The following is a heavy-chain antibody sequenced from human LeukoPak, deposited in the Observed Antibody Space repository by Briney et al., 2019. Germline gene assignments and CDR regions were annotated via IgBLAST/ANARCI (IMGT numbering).Heavy chain of an antibody. CDR1: GYVIRSGYF. CDR2: VYHNGSA. Sequence: SETLSLMCSVSGYVIRSGYFWAWIRQPPGKGLEWIASVYHNGSAFYNPSLKSRASISVDTSSNQFSLTLTSVSVADTAVYHCARLSSWFVAFWGQGSLVTASS. J-gene: IGHJ1*01. CDR3: ARLSSWFVAF. V-gene: IGHV4-38-2*02. D-gene: IGHD6-13*01.